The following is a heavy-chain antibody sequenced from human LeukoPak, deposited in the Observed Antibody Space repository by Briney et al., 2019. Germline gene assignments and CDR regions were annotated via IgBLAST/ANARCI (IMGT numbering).Heavy chain of an antibody. J-gene: IGHJ4*02. Sequence: SETLSLTCTVSGGSISSYYWTWIRRPPGKGLQWIGNIYYSGSTSYNPSLKSRVTISVDTSNNQFSLKLSSVTAADTAVYYCARYVSSGLDHWGQGTLVTVSS. CDR2: IYYSGST. CDR1: GGSISSYY. D-gene: IGHD3-22*01. CDR3: ARYVSSGLDH. V-gene: IGHV4-59*01.